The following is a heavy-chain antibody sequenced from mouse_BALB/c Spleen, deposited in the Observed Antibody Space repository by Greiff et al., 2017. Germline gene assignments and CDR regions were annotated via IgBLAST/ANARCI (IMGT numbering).Heavy chain of an antibody. V-gene: IGHV7-3*02. CDR2: IRNKANGYTT. CDR1: GFTFTDYY. D-gene: IGHD2-3*01. J-gene: IGHJ1*01. Sequence: EVQLVESGGGLVQPGGSLRLSCATSGFTFTDYYMSWVRQPPGKALEWLGFIRNKANGYTTEYSASVKGRFTISRDNSQSILYLQMNTLRAEDSATYYCARTYDGYSNWYFDVWGAGTTVTVSS. CDR3: ARTYDGYSNWYFDV.